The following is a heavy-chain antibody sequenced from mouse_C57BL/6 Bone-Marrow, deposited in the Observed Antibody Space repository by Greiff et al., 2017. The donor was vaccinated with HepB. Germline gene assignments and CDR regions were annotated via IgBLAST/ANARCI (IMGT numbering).Heavy chain of an antibody. CDR2: INPNNGGT. V-gene: IGHV1-26*01. J-gene: IGHJ1*03. CDR1: GYTFTDYY. D-gene: IGHD2-3*01. CDR3: ARSGDGYYRYFDG. Sequence: EVQLQQSGPELVKPGASVKISCKASGYTFTDYYMNWVKQSHGKSLEWIGDINPNNGGTSYNQKFKGKATLTVDKSSSTAYMELRSLTSEDSAVYYCARSGDGYYRYFDGWGTGTTVTVSS.